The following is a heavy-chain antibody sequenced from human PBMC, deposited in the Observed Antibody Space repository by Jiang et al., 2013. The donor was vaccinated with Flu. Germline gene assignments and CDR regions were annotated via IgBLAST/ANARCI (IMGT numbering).Heavy chain of an antibody. Sequence: SGVEVKKPGASVKVSCKVSGYTLTELSMHWVRQAPGQGLEWMGIINPSGGSTNYAQKFQGRVTMTRDTSTSTVYMELSSLRSDDTAVFYCAREGGSYQGGFDYWGQGTLVSVSS. J-gene: IGHJ4*02. V-gene: IGHV1-46*01. CDR3: AREGGSYQGGFDY. CDR2: INPSGGST. D-gene: IGHD1-26*01. CDR1: GYTLTELS.